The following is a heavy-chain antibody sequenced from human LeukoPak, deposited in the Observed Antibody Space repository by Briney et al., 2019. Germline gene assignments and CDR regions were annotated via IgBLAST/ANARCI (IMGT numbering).Heavy chain of an antibody. V-gene: IGHV1-2*02. Sequence: GASVKVSCKTSGYSLTDYFIRWVRRAPGQGLQWVGWIYPKTGGTNSAQKFQGRVTMTRDTSVTTAYMELSRLTFEDTAVYYCARDKGVAPPVDLDVFDIWGQGTMVTVSS. J-gene: IGHJ3*02. D-gene: IGHD2-8*01. CDR2: IYPKTGGT. CDR1: GYSLTDYF. CDR3: ARDKGVAPPVDLDVFDI.